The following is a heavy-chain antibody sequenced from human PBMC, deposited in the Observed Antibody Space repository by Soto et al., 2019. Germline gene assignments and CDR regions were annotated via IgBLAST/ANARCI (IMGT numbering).Heavy chain of an antibody. CDR1: GYSFTSYW. D-gene: IGHD3-16*01. CDR3: ARLAYYDYGDSYGMDV. J-gene: IGHJ6*02. V-gene: IGHV5-51*01. Sequence: GESLKISCKGSGYSFTSYWIGWVRQMPGKGLEWMGIIYPGDSDTRYSPSFQGQVTISADKSISTAYLQWSSLKASDTAMYYCARLAYYDYGDSYGMDVWGQGTTVTGSS. CDR2: IYPGDSDT.